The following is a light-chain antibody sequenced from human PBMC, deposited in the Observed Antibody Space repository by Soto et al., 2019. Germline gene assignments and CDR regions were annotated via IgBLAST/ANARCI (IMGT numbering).Light chain of an antibody. V-gene: IGKV1-5*01. CDR3: QQYGSSPWT. CDR2: DAS. J-gene: IGKJ1*01. Sequence: IQMTQSPSALSASVGDRVSITCRASQSVSTYVAWYQHKPGKAPRLLIYDASSLESGVPARFSGSGSDTDFTLTISRLEPEDFAVYYCQQYGSSPWTFGQGTKVEIK. CDR1: QSVSTY.